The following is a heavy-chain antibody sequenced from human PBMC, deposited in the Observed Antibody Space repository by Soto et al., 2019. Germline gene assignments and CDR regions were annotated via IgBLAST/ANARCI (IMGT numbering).Heavy chain of an antibody. CDR2: INPDGGGT. Sequence: ASVKVSCKASGYTFTGYYMHWVRPAPGQGLEWMGWINPDGGGTNYGQRFQGWVTKTRDTCISTAYMEVRRLRSAEAAVQECAREAIYSYYFDYWGQGTRVTVSS. D-gene: IGHD1-26*01. J-gene: IGHJ4*02. V-gene: IGHV1-2*04. CDR3: AREAIYSYYFDY. CDR1: GYTFTGYY.